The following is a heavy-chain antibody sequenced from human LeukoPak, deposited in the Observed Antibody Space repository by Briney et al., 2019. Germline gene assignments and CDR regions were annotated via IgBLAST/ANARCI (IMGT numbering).Heavy chain of an antibody. CDR2: IKQDGSEK. CDR3: ASDRDYYDSSGYLFDY. Sequence: AGGSLRLSCAASGFTFRSYWMSWVRQAPGKGLEWVANIKQDGSEKYYVDSVKGRFTISRDNAKNSLYLQMNSLRAEVTAVYYCASDRDYYDSSGYLFDYWGQGTLVTVSS. V-gene: IGHV3-7*01. J-gene: IGHJ4*02. CDR1: GFTFRSYW. D-gene: IGHD3-22*01.